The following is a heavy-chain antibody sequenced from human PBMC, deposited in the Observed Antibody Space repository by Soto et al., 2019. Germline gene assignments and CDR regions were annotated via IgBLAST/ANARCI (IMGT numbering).Heavy chain of an antibody. V-gene: IGHV3-23*01. CDR1: GFTFSNSA. CDR3: AKGYGHFDY. D-gene: IGHD4-17*01. Sequence: PGGSLRLSCAASGFTFSNSAMSWVRQAPGQGLEWVSVISGSGGGTYYADSVKGRFTISRDDSKNTLYLQMNSLRAEDTAVYYCAKGYGHFDYWGQGTLVTVSS. J-gene: IGHJ4*02. CDR2: ISGSGGGT.